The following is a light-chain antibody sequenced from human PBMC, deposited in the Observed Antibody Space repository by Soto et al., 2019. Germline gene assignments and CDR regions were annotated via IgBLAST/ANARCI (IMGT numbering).Light chain of an antibody. CDR1: SSNIGANYD. Sequence: QSVLSQPPSVSGAPGQRINISCTGSSSNIGANYDVHWYRQVPGTAPKLLMSGDNNRPSGVADRFSGSKSGTSASLAITRLQAEDEADYYCQSYDSSLNRVFGTGTKVTVL. V-gene: IGLV1-40*01. J-gene: IGLJ1*01. CDR2: GDN. CDR3: QSYDSSLNRV.